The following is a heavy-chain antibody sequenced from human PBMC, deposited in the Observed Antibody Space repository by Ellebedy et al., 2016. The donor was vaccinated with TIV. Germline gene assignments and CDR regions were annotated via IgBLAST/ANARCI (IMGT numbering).Heavy chain of an antibody. D-gene: IGHD6-13*01. V-gene: IGHV3-21*01. CDR3: ARGVAASGFFDS. CDR1: QFPFNTYA. Sequence: GESLKISCVASQFPFNTYAMGWVRLAPGRGLEWVPYISSISDYIYYTDSVKGRFTISRENAKSSLYLQLNSLRAEDTAVYFCARGVAASGFFDSWGQGTRVTVSS. CDR2: ISSISDYI. J-gene: IGHJ4*02.